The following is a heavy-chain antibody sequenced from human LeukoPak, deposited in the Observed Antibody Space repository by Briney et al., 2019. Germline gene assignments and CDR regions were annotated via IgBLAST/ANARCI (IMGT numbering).Heavy chain of an antibody. CDR2: IYYSGST. J-gene: IGHJ6*02. CDR3: ARDRPPPITILDV. CDR1: GGSISSGGYY. Sequence: SQTLSLTCTVSGGSISSGGYYWSWIRQHPGKGLEWIGYIYYSGSTYYNPSLKSRVTISVDTSKNQFSLKLSSVTAADTAVYYCARDRPPPITILDVWGLGTTVTVSS. V-gene: IGHV4-31*03. D-gene: IGHD3-3*01.